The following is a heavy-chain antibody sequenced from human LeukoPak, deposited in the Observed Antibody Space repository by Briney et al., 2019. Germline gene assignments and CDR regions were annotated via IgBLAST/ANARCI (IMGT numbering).Heavy chain of an antibody. CDR2: ISAYNGNT. Sequence: ASVKASCKASGYTFTSYGISWVRQAPGQGLEWMGWISAYNGNTNYAQKLQGRVTMTTDTSTSTAYMELRSLRSDDTAVYYCATPGDYYDSSGYYYFQHWGQGTLVTVSS. CDR1: GYTFTSYG. V-gene: IGHV1-18*01. CDR3: ATPGDYYDSSGYYYFQH. J-gene: IGHJ1*01. D-gene: IGHD3-22*01.